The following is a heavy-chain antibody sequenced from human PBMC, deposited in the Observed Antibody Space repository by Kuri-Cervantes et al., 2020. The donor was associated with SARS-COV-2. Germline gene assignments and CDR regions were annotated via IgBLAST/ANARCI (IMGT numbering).Heavy chain of an antibody. CDR1: GYTFTGYY. J-gene: IGHJ3*02. D-gene: IGHD3-22*01. Sequence: ASVKVSCKASGYTFTGYYMHWVRQAPGQGLEWMGWINPNSGGTNYAQKFQGWVTMTRDTSINTVYMELSRLRSDDTAVYYCARSTPFRQLVVISQGGAFDIWGQGTMVTVSS. CDR3: ARSTPFRQLVVISQGGAFDI. V-gene: IGHV1-2*04. CDR2: INPNSGGT.